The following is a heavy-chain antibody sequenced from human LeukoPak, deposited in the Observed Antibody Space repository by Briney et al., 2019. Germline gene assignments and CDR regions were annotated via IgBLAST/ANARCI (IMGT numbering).Heavy chain of an antibody. CDR3: ARKFKYDPYYFDY. D-gene: IGHD3-16*01. CDR2: INSDGSEG. Sequence: PGGSLRLSCAVSGFTFSGFWMSWSRQAPGKGLEWVASINSDGSEGYYADVVKGRFTISRDNAKNSLYLQINSLRAEDTAVYYCARKFKYDPYYFDYWGQGTLVTVSS. J-gene: IGHJ4*02. CDR1: GFTFSGFW. V-gene: IGHV3-7*03.